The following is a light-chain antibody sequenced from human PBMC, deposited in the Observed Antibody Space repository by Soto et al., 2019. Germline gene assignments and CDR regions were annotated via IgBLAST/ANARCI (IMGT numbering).Light chain of an antibody. CDR3: SSYAGSNNFRV. Sequence: QSALTQPPSASGSPGQSVTISCTGTSSDVGGYNYVSWYQQHPGKAPKLMIYEVSKRPSGVPDRFSGSKSGNTASLTVSGLQAEHEADYYCSSYAGSNNFRVFGGRTKLTVL. CDR1: SSDVGGYNY. CDR2: EVS. V-gene: IGLV2-8*01. J-gene: IGLJ2*01.